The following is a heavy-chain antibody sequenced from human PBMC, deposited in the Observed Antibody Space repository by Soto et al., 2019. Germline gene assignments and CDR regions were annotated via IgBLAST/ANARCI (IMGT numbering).Heavy chain of an antibody. J-gene: IGHJ5*02. CDR3: ASRAEYYDFWSGYYRA. CDR1: GNSFTSSW. V-gene: IGHV5-51*01. CDR2: IYPGDSDT. Sequence: PGESLKISCKRFGNSFTSSWIGWVRQMPGKGLEWMVIIYPGDSDTRYSPSFQGQVTISADKSTSTAYLQWSSLKASDTAMYYCASRAEYYDFWSGYYRAWGQGTLVTVSS. D-gene: IGHD3-3*01.